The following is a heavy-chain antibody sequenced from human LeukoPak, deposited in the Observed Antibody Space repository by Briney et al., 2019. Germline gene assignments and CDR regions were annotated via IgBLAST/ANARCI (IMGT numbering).Heavy chain of an antibody. CDR2: IYSGGST. D-gene: IGHD6-13*01. CDR3: ASRVDIAAAGTPETDY. CDR1: GFTVSSNY. J-gene: IGHJ4*02. Sequence: PGGSLRLSCAASGFTVSSNYMSWVRQAPGKGLEWVSVIYSGGSTYYADSVKGRFTISRDNSKNTLYLQMNSLRAEDTAVYYCASRVDIAAAGTPETDYWGQGTLVTVSS. V-gene: IGHV3-66*01.